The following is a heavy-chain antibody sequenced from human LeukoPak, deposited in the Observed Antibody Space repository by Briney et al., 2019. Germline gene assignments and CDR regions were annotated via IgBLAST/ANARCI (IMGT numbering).Heavy chain of an antibody. D-gene: IGHD3-3*01. Sequence: GGSLRLSCAASGFTFSTYNMKWVRQAPGKGLEWVSSISSSSVYRYYSDSVRGRFTISRDNAKNSLYLQMNSLRAEDTALYYCARIALDRSFDIWGQGTMVTVSS. CDR2: ISSSSVYR. J-gene: IGHJ3*02. CDR3: ARIALDRSFDI. V-gene: IGHV3-21*01. CDR1: GFTFSTYN.